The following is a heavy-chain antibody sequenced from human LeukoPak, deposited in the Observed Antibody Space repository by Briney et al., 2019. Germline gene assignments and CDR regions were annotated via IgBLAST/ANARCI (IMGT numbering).Heavy chain of an antibody. D-gene: IGHD3-22*01. J-gene: IGHJ4*02. Sequence: ASVKVSCKASGVTFSNFAISWVRQAPGQGLEWMGWISAYNGNTNYAQKLQGRVTMTTDTSTSTAYMELRSLRSDDTAVYYCARGGYYYDSSGYYRNWGQGTLVTVSS. CDR3: ARGGYYYDSSGYYRN. V-gene: IGHV1-18*01. CDR1: GVTFSNFA. CDR2: ISAYNGNT.